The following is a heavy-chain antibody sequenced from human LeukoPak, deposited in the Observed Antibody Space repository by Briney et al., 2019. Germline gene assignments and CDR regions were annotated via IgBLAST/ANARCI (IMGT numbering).Heavy chain of an antibody. CDR1: GGSIDITNY. Sequence: SSETLSLTCGVSGGSIDITNYWSWVRQAPGKGLEWIGEISHSGTTNYNPSLRSRVTMFLDRANNQFSLSLTSVTAADSAVYYCARENRPFCPFAYWGQGVLVTVSS. J-gene: IGHJ4*02. CDR3: ARENRPFCPFAY. D-gene: IGHD3-3*01. CDR2: ISHSGTT. V-gene: IGHV4-4*02.